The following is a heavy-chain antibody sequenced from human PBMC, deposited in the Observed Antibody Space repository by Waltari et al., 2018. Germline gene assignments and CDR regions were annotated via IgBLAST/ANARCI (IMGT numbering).Heavy chain of an antibody. Sequence: QITLKESGPTLVKPTQTLTLTCTFSGFSFTSTGVAVSWIRQPPTKALEWTALIHWDDEKWYSPSLKKRLTVTKDTSRNQVVLTLTNMDPADTATYYCAGGWFYFDYWGQGALVTVSS. D-gene: IGHD6-19*01. CDR1: GFSFTSTGVA. J-gene: IGHJ4*02. V-gene: IGHV2-5*02. CDR2: IHWDDEK. CDR3: AGGWFYFDY.